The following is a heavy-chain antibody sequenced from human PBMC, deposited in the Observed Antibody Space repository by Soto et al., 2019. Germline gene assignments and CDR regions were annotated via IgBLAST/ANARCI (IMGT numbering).Heavy chain of an antibody. CDR3: ARGPDYPDMNFDY. Sequence: PSEPLSLNCSVADGSSRSYSWSWIRQPPGKGLEWIGYIYYSGSTNYNPSLKSRVTISVDTSKNQFSLKLNSVTAADTAVYYCARGPDYPDMNFDYWGQGTLVTVSS. D-gene: IGHD5-12*01. CDR1: DGSSRSYS. CDR2: IYYSGST. J-gene: IGHJ4*02. V-gene: IGHV4-59*01.